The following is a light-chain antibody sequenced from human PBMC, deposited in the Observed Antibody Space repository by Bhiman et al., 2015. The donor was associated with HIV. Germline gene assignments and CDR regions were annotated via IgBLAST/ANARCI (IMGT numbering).Light chain of an antibody. J-gene: IGLJ2*01. CDR2: YDS. V-gene: IGLV3-21*01. Sequence: SYVLTQPPSVSVAPGKTARITCGGNNIGSKSVHWYQQKPGQAPVLVIYYDSDRPSGIPERFSGSKSADTASLTISGLQAADEADYYCSSYTTSSTRVFGGGTKLTVL. CDR3: SSYTTSSTRV. CDR1: NIGSKS.